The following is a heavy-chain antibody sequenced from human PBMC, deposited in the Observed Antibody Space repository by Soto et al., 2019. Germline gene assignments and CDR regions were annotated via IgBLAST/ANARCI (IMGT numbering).Heavy chain of an antibody. CDR2: IWYDGSNK. D-gene: IGHD6-13*01. Sequence: QVQLVESGGGVVQPGRSLRLSCAASGFTFGSYGMHWVRQAPGKGLEWVAVIWYDGSNKYYADSVKGRFTISRDNSKNTLYLQMNSLRAEDTAVYYCARGDIAARRRSAFDIWGQGTMVTVSS. J-gene: IGHJ3*02. CDR1: GFTFGSYG. V-gene: IGHV3-33*01. CDR3: ARGDIAARRRSAFDI.